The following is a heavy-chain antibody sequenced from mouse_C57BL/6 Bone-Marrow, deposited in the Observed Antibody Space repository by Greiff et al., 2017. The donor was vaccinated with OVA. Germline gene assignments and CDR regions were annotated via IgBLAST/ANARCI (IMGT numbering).Heavy chain of an antibody. D-gene: IGHD1-1*02. Sequence: QVQLKESGAELVRPGTSVKMSCKASGYTFTNYWIGWAKQRPGHGLEWIGDIYPGGGYTNYNEKFKGKATLTADTSSSTAYMQFSSLTSEDSAIYYCARGGAYGHWYFDVWGTGTTVTVSS. V-gene: IGHV1-63*01. CDR2: IYPGGGYT. CDR3: ARGGAYGHWYFDV. CDR1: GYTFTNYW. J-gene: IGHJ1*03.